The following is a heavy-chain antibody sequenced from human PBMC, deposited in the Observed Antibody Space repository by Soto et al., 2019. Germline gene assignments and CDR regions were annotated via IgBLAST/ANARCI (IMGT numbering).Heavy chain of an antibody. CDR2: ISYDGSNK. V-gene: IGHV3-30*18. CDR3: AKEPSSGWYWAINWFEP. J-gene: IGHJ5*02. D-gene: IGHD6-19*01. CDR1: GFTFSSYG. Sequence: GGSLRLSCAASGFTFSSYGMHWVRQAPGKGLEWVAVISYDGSNKYYADSVKGRFTISRDNSKNTLYLQMNSLRAEDTAVYYCAKEPSSGWYWAINWFEPWGQGTLVTVSS.